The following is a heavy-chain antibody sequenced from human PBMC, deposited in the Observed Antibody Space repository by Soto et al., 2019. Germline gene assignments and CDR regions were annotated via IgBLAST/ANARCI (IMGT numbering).Heavy chain of an antibody. CDR1: GFTFSSYA. D-gene: IGHD2-21*02. CDR2: ISGSGGST. CDR3: AKGDAHVVVTAIPPPVAFDI. V-gene: IGHV3-23*01. J-gene: IGHJ3*02. Sequence: EVQLLESGGGLVQPGGSLRLSCAASGFTFSSYAMSWVRQAPGKGLEWVSAISGSGGSTYYADSVKGRFTISRDNSKNTLYLQMNSLRAEDTAVYYCAKGDAHVVVTAIPPPVAFDIWGQGTMVTVSS.